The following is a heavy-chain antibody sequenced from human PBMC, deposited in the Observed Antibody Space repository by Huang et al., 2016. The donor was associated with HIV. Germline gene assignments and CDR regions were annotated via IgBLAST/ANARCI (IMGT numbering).Heavy chain of an antibody. CDR3: ARDRITQCNGGRCYSDWSDP. V-gene: IGHV4-30-4*01. CDR2: IYYTGTT. D-gene: IGHD2-15*01. CDR1: GASISRGGYL. J-gene: IGHJ5*02. Sequence: QVQLQESGPGPVKHSQTLSLTCTVSGASISRGGYLWSWIRQSPGKGLEWIGSIYYTGTTSYNPSLRSRVTISVDTSKNQFSLRLTSVTAEDTAVYYCARDRITQCNGGRCYSDWSDPWGQGTLVIVSS.